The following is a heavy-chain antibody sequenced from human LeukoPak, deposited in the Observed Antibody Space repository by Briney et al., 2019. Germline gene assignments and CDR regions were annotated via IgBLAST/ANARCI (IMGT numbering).Heavy chain of an antibody. V-gene: IGHV1-2*02. Sequence: ASVKASCKASGYTFTGYYIHWVRQAPGQGLEWMGWINPDTGGTNFAQKFQGRVTMTRDTSIGTAYMELNRLTYDDTAVYYCGRDRHWNQGNFDYWGQGTLVTVSS. J-gene: IGHJ4*02. CDR1: GYTFTGYY. CDR3: GRDRHWNQGNFDY. D-gene: IGHD1-1*01. CDR2: INPDTGGT.